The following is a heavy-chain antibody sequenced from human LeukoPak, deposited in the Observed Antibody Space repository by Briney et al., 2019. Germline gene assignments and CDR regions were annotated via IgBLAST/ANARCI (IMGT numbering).Heavy chain of an antibody. CDR2: INPNSGAT. D-gene: IGHD3-16*02. V-gene: IGHV1-2*02. Sequence: ASVKVSCKASGYTFTSYYMHWVRQAPGQGLEWMGWINPNSGATNYAQKFQGRVTMTRDMSTTTDYMELSSLRSEDTAVYYCARDNSVGDIAWWFDPWGQGTLVTVSS. CDR3: ARDNSVGDIAWWFDP. J-gene: IGHJ5*02. CDR1: GYTFTSYY.